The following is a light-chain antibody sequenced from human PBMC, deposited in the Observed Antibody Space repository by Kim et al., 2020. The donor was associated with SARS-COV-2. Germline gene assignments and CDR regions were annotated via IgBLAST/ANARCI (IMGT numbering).Light chain of an antibody. V-gene: IGKV3-11*01. CDR3: QQRGNWPLT. CDR2: DAF. Sequence: SLSPGESATLSCRASQSVGSSFAWYQQKPGQAPRLLIYDAFSRATGIPARFSGSGSGTDVTRTISSLEAEDLAVYYCQQRGNWPLTFGQGTKLEIK. J-gene: IGKJ1*01. CDR1: QSVGSS.